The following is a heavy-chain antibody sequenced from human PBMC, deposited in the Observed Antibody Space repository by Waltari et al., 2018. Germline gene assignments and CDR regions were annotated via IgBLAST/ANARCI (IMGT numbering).Heavy chain of an antibody. CDR2: INPNSGGT. D-gene: IGHD6-13*01. V-gene: IGHV1-2*04. Sequence: QVQLVQSGAEVKKPGASVRVSCKASGYTFTGYYLHLSRQAPGQGLEWMGLINPNSGGTNYAQKFQGWVTMTRDTSISTAYMELSRLRSDDTAVYYCARGLIAAAGLFDYWGQGTLVTVSA. CDR3: ARGLIAAAGLFDY. J-gene: IGHJ4*02. CDR1: GYTFTGYY.